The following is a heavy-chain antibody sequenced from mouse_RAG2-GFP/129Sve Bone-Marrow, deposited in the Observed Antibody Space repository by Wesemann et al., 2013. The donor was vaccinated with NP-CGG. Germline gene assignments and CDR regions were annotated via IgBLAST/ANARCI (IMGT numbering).Heavy chain of an antibody. D-gene: IGHD1-1*02. J-gene: IGHJ1*01. Sequence: EVKLLESGGGLVQPGGSLKLSCAASGFDFSRYWMSWVRQAPGKGLEWIGEINPDSSTINYTPSLKDKFIISRDNAKNTLYLQMSKVRSEDTALYYCARGLWGNDWYFDVWGRRGPRGHRLL. CDR1: GFDFSRYW. V-gene: IGHV4-1*02. CDR3: ARGLWGNDWYFDV. CDR2: INPDSSTI.